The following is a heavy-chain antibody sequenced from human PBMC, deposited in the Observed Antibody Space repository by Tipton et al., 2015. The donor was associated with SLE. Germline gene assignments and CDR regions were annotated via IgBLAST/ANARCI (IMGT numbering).Heavy chain of an antibody. CDR3: APPLITTTSFDY. D-gene: IGHD1-26*01. CDR2: ISGSGGST. CDR1: GFTFSSYA. V-gene: IGHV3-23*01. Sequence: FLRLSCAASGFTFSSYAMSWVRQAPGKGLEWVSAISGSGGSTYYADSVKGRFTISRDNSKNTLYLQMNSLRAEDTAVYYCAPPLITTTSFDYWGRGTLVTVSS. J-gene: IGHJ4*02.